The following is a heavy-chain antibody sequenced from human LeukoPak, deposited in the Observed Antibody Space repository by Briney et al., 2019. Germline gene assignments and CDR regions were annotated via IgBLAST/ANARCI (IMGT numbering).Heavy chain of an antibody. D-gene: IGHD3-22*01. V-gene: IGHV1-69*04. CDR2: IIPIFGIA. CDR3: ARDRGHAYDSSGYFDY. Sequence: SVKVSCKASGGTFSCYAISWVRQAPGQGLEWMGRIIPIFGIANYAQKFQGRVTITADKSTSTAYMELSSLRSEDTAVYYCARDRGHAYDSSGYFDYWGQGTLVTVSS. CDR1: GGTFSCYA. J-gene: IGHJ4*02.